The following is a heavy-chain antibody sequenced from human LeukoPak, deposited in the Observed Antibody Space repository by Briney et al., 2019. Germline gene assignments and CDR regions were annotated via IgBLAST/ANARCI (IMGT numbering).Heavy chain of an antibody. Sequence: SVKVSCKASGGTFSSYAISWVRQAPGQGLEWMGGIIPIFGTANYAQKFQGRVTITTDESTSTAYMELSSLRSEDTDVYYCARDRGYSNYGTYYYYMDVWGKGTTVTVSS. CDR1: GGTFSSYA. CDR2: IIPIFGTA. J-gene: IGHJ6*03. D-gene: IGHD4-11*01. CDR3: ARDRGYSNYGTYYYYMDV. V-gene: IGHV1-69*05.